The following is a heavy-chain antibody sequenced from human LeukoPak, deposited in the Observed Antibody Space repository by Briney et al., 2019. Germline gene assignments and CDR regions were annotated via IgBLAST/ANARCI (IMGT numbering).Heavy chain of an antibody. CDR1: GYSFTSYW. V-gene: IGHV5-51*01. CDR3: ARQPLYCSSTSCFDY. D-gene: IGHD2-2*01. Sequence: GGSLKISCKGSGYSFTSYWIGWVRQMPGKGLEWMGIIYPGDSDTRYSPSFQGQVTISADKSISTAYLQWSSLKASDTAMYYCARQPLYCSSTSCFDYWGQGTLVTVSS. CDR2: IYPGDSDT. J-gene: IGHJ4*02.